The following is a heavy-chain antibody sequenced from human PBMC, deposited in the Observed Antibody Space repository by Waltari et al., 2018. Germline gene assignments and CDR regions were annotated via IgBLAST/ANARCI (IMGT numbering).Heavy chain of an antibody. V-gene: IGHV4-39*07. CDR1: GGTVSISSYS. J-gene: IGHJ5*02. Sequence: QLQLQESGPGLVTPSETLSLTCTVSGGTVSISSYSWGWIRQPPGKGLEWFGGSYSTGYTVYNRALKRRVVRAADTSKNQISLRLHSVSASYTAVYYCAGGGYGGPSGVSLFDPWGQGTLVSVS. CDR3: AGGGYGGPSGVSLFDP. CDR2: SYSTGYT. D-gene: IGHD3-10*01.